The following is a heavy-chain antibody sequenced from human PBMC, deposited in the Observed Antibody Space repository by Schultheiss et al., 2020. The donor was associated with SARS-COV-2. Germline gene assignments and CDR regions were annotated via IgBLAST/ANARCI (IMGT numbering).Heavy chain of an antibody. D-gene: IGHD3-16*02. Sequence: ASVKVSCKASGGTFSSYYVHWVRQAPGQGLEWMGWINPNSGDTDYAQNFQGRVTMTRDTSISTAYMDLNSLKSDDTAVYYCALITFGGVIVPDLDYWGQGTLVTVSS. V-gene: IGHV1-2*02. CDR2: INPNSGDT. CDR1: GGTFSSYY. CDR3: ALITFGGVIVPDLDY. J-gene: IGHJ4*02.